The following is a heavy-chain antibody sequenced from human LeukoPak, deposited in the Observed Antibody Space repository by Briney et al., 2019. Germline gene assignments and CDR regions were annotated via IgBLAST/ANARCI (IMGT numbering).Heavy chain of an antibody. Sequence: QSGGSLRLSRAASGFTISDYWMHWVRHAPGKGLVWVSRSNSDGSSISYADSVKGRFTISRDIAKNTLYLQMNSLRDEDTGVYYCARDWSFDYWGQGTLVTVSS. J-gene: IGHJ4*02. D-gene: IGHD2-8*02. CDR1: GFTISDYW. CDR2: SNSDGSSI. V-gene: IGHV3-74*01. CDR3: ARDWSFDY.